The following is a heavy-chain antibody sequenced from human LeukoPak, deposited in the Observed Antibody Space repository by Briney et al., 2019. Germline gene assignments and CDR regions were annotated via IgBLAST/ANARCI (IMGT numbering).Heavy chain of an antibody. D-gene: IGHD1-14*01. V-gene: IGHV3-21*01. CDR2: ISSSSYI. CDR3: ARLTDWYFDL. CDR1: GFTFSSYS. J-gene: IGHJ2*01. Sequence: GGSLRLSCAASGFTFSSYSMNWVRQAPGKGLGWVSSISSSSYIYYADSVKGRFTISRDNAKNSLYLQMNSLRAEDTAVYYCARLTDWYFDLWGRGTLVTVSS.